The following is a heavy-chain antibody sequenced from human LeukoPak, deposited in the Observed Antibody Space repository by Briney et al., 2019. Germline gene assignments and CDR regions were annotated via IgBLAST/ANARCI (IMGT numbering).Heavy chain of an antibody. Sequence: GGSLRLSRAASGFTFSSYAMSWVRQAPGKGLEWVSAVSGSGGSTYYADSVKGRFTISRDNSKNTLYLQMNSLRAEDTAVYYCATQPEFYDFWSGYHDYWGQGTLVTVSS. J-gene: IGHJ4*02. V-gene: IGHV3-23*01. D-gene: IGHD3-3*01. CDR1: GFTFSSYA. CDR2: VSGSGGST. CDR3: ATQPEFYDFWSGYHDY.